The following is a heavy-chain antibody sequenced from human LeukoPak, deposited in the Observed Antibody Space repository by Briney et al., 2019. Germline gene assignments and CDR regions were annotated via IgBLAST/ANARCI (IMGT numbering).Heavy chain of an antibody. CDR2: INNDGSST. D-gene: IGHD4-17*01. Sequence: GGSLRLSCAASGFTFSNYWMHWVRRAPGKGLVWVSRINNDGSSTDYADSVKGRFTISRDNAKNTLYMQMNNLRAEDTAVYYCTRGETVTRYWGQGTLVTVSS. CDR1: GFTFSNYW. CDR3: TRGETVTRY. J-gene: IGHJ1*01. V-gene: IGHV3-74*01.